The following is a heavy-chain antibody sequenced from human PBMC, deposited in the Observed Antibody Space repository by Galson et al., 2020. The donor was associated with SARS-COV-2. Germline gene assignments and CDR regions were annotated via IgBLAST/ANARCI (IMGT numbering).Heavy chain of an antibody. CDR2: ISYDGSTK. D-gene: IGHD2-15*01. Sequence: GGSLRLSCAASGLTFSSYGMHWVRQAPGKGLEWVAVISYDGSTKYYADSVKGRFTISRDNSKNTLYLQMNSLRAEDTAVYYCAKVVGGNYYYGMDGWGQGTTVTVSS. CDR3: AKVVGGNYYYGMDG. V-gene: IGHV3-30*18. CDR1: GLTFSSYG. J-gene: IGHJ6*02.